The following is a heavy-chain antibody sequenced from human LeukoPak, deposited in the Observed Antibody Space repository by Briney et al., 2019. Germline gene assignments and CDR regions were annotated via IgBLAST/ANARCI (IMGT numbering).Heavy chain of an antibody. CDR1: GYTFTSYG. CDR3: ARVGDGSGSCDY. J-gene: IGHJ4*02. CDR2: IIPIFGTA. V-gene: IGHV1-69*13. Sequence: AASVKVSCTASGYTFTSYGINWVRQAPGQGLEWMGGIIPIFGTANYAQKFQGRVTITADESTSTAYMELSSLRSEDTAVYYCARVGDGSGSCDYWGQGTLVTVSS. D-gene: IGHD3-10*01.